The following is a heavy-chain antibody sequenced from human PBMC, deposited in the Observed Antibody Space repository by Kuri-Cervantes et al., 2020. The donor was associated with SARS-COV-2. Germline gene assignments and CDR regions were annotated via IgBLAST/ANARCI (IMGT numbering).Heavy chain of an antibody. CDR2: ISFDGRNK. D-gene: IGHD3-16*02. CDR3: ARDIGYDYVWGSYRYKNRYFDY. CDR1: GFTVSANY. Sequence: GGSLRLSCAASGFTVSANYMSWVRQAPGKGLEWVAVISFDGRNKNYADSVKGRFTISRDNSKNTLYLQLNSLTVEDTAVYYCARDIGYDYVWGSYRYKNRYFDYWGQGTLVTVSS. V-gene: IGHV3-30*03. J-gene: IGHJ4*02.